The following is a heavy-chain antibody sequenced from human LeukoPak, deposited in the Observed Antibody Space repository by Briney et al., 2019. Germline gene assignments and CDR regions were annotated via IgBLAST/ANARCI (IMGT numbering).Heavy chain of an antibody. J-gene: IGHJ6*03. V-gene: IGHV4-4*07. CDR2: IYTSGST. CDR3: ARGTGLLCFGEFYYYYYMDV. Sequence: SETLYLTWNVSGGSICSYYWSWIRQPAGEGLEWIGRIYTSGSTNYKPSLKSRVTMSVHTSKNQFSLKLNSVTAADTAVYYCARGTGLLCFGEFYYYYYMDVWGKGTTVTVSS. CDR1: GGSICSYY. D-gene: IGHD3-10*01.